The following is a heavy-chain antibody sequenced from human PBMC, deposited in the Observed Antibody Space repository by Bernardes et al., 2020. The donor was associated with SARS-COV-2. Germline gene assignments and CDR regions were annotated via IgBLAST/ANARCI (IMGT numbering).Heavy chain of an antibody. CDR1: GFTFSNYA. CDR3: AKDDDRPLFGAPGFDS. CDR2: FSGSGNTT. V-gene: IGHV3-23*01. D-gene: IGHD3-3*01. J-gene: IGHJ4*02. Sequence: SLRLSCAASGFTFSNYAMNWVRQAPGKGLEWVSGFSGSGNTTYYADSVKGRFTISRDNSKNTLFLQMDSLRAEDTAVYYCAKDDDRPLFGAPGFDSWGQGTLVTVSS.